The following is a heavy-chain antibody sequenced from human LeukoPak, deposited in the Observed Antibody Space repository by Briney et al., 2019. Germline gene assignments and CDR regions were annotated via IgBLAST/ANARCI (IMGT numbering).Heavy chain of an antibody. Sequence: ASVKVSCKASGYTFTGYYMHWVRQAPGQGLEWMGRINPNSGGANYAQKFQGRVTMTRDTSISTAYMELSRLRSDDTAVYYCARGGYGFVYYYYGMDVWGQGTTVTVSS. CDR1: GYTFTGYY. J-gene: IGHJ6*02. CDR3: ARGGYGFVYYYYGMDV. D-gene: IGHD4-17*01. CDR2: INPNSGGA. V-gene: IGHV1-2*06.